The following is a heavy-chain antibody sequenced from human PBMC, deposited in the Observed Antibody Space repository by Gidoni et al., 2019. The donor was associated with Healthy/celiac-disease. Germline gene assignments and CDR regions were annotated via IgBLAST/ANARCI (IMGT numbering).Heavy chain of an antibody. CDR3: ARLAYTAMGG. J-gene: IGHJ4*02. CDR1: GYTFPSYD. Sequence: QVQLVQSGAEVKKPGASVKVSCKASGYTFPSYDINWVRQATGQGLEWMGWMNPNSGNTGYEKRFKGKVTRTRNTPIRTAYMELRSLRSEETAVNNCARLAYTAMGGWGQGTLVTVSS. D-gene: IGHD5-18*01. CDR2: MNPNSGNT. V-gene: IGHV1-8*01.